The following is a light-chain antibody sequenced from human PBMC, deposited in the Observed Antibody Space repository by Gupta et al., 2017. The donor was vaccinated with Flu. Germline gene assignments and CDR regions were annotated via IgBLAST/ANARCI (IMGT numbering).Light chain of an antibody. Sequence: RAVTISCTGTSSDVGRFDYVSWYQTPPGKAPQLMIYDVFKRPSGVPDRFSGSQSANTASLPISGLQAEDESDSYCCSYAGTYTFVFGTGTQST. CDR3: CSYAGTYTFV. V-gene: IGLV2-11*01. CDR1: SSDVGRFDY. CDR2: DVF. J-gene: IGLJ1*01.